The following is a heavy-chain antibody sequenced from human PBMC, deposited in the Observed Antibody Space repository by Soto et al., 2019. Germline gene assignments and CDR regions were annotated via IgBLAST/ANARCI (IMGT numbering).Heavy chain of an antibody. J-gene: IGHJ5*02. CDR2: IIPIFGTA. CDR1: GGTFSSYA. V-gene: IGHV1-69*13. CDR3: ARVDIYCSSTSCPRP. D-gene: IGHD2-2*01. Sequence: SSVKVSCKASGGTFSSYAISWVRQAPGQGLEWMGGIIPIFGTANYAQKFQGRVTITADESTSTAYMELSSLRSEDTAVYYRARVDIYCSSTSCPRPWGQGTLVTVSS.